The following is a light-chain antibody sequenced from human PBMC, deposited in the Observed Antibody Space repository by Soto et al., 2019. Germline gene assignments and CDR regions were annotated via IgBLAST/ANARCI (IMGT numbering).Light chain of an antibody. V-gene: IGLV4-60*03. CDR1: SGHSSYI. Sequence: QLVLTQSSSASASLGSSVKLTCTLSSGHSSYIIAWHQQQPGKAPRYLMKLEGSGSYNKGGGVPDRFSGSSSGADRYLTISILHSEDEADYYCETWDSNTRVFGGGTKLTVL. CDR2: LEGSGSY. J-gene: IGLJ3*02. CDR3: ETWDSNTRV.